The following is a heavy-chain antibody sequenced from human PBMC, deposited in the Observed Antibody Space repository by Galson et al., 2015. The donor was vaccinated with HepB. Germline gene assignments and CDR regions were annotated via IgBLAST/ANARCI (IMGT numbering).Heavy chain of an antibody. J-gene: IGHJ4*02. CDR3: ARVGSGTSRDY. V-gene: IGHV3-30*04. D-gene: IGHD1-26*01. CDR1: GFTFSSYA. CDR2: ISYDGSNK. Sequence: SLRLSCAASGFTFSSYAMHWVRQAPGKGLEWVAVISYDGSNKYYADSVKGRFTISRDNVKTSLYLQMNSLRAEDTAVYYCARVGSGTSRDYWGQGTLVTVSS.